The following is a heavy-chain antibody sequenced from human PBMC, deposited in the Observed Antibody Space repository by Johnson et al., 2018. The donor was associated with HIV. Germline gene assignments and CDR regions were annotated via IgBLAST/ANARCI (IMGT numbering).Heavy chain of an antibody. CDR2: INWNGDSP. Sequence: VQLVESGGGVVRPGGSLRLSCVASGFTFDDYDMSWVRQAPGKGLEWVSGINWNGDSPGYADSVKGRFTISRDNSKNTLYLQMNSLRAEDTAVYHCARDRIVGADYDAFDIWGQGTMVTVAS. J-gene: IGHJ3*02. D-gene: IGHD1-26*01. CDR1: GFTFDDYD. CDR3: ARDRIVGADYDAFDI. V-gene: IGHV3-20*01.